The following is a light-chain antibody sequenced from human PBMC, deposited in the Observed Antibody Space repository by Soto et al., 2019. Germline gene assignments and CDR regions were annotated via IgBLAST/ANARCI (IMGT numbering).Light chain of an antibody. V-gene: IGLV2-14*01. CDR1: SSDIDTYNY. J-gene: IGLJ1*01. CDR3: SSYTSSHTYV. Sequence: QSVLTQPASVSGSPGRSITISCTGTSSDIDTYNYLSWYQQHPGKAPKLIIYEVTNRPSGVSSRFSGSKSGNTASLTISGLQAEDEADYYCSSYTSSHTYVFGSGTKVTVL. CDR2: EVT.